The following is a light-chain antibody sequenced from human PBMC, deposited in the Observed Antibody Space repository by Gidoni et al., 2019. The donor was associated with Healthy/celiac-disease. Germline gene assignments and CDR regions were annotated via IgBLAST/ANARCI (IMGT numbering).Light chain of an antibody. V-gene: IGKV2-28*01. CDR2: LGS. CDR3: MQALQTSWT. CDR1: QSLLHSNGYNY. Sequence: DTVMTQSPLSLPVTPGEPASIPCRSSQSLLHSNGYNYLDWYLQKPGQSPQLLIYLGSNRASGVPDRFSGSGSGTDFTLKISRVEAEDVGVYYCMQALQTSWTFGQGTKVEIK. J-gene: IGKJ1*01.